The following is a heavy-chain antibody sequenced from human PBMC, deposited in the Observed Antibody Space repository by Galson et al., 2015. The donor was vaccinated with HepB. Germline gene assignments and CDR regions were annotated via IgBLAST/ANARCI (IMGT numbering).Heavy chain of an antibody. CDR1: GGTFSSYA. V-gene: IGHV1-69*13. CDR2: IIPIFGTA. D-gene: IGHD3-16*01. J-gene: IGHJ1*01. CDR3: ARADPAYSPRAFQH. Sequence: SVKVSCKPSGGTFSSYAISWVRQAPGQGLEWMGGIIPIFGTANYAQKFQGRVTITADESTSTAYMELSSLRSEDTAVYYCARADPAYSPRAFQHWGQGTLVTVSS.